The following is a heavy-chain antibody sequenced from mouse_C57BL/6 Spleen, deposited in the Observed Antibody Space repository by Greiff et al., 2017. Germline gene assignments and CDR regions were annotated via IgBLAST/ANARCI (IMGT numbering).Heavy chain of an antibody. CDR3: ARSGSSRYYAMDY. CDR1: GYTFTNYW. CDR2: IYPGGGYT. Sequence: QVQLKESGAELVRPGTSVKMSCKASGYTFTNYWIGWAKQRPGHGLEWIGDIYPGGGYTNYNEKFKGKATLTADKSSSTAYMQFSSLTSEDSAVYYCARSGSSRYYAMDYWGQGTSVTVSS. J-gene: IGHJ4*01. D-gene: IGHD1-1*01. V-gene: IGHV1-63*01.